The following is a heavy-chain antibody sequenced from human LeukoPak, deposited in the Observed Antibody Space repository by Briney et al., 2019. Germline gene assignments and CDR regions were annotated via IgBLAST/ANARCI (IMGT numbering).Heavy chain of an antibody. CDR3: AKDLDSSGYLFDY. J-gene: IGHJ4*02. V-gene: IGHV3-23*01. D-gene: IGHD3-22*01. CDR1: GFTFSSYA. CDR2: ISGSGGST. Sequence: GGSLRLSCAASGFTFSSYAMSWVRQAPGKGLEWGSAISGSGGSTYYADSVKGRFTISRDNSKNTLYLQMNSLRAEDTAVYYCAKDLDSSGYLFDYWGQGTLVTVSS.